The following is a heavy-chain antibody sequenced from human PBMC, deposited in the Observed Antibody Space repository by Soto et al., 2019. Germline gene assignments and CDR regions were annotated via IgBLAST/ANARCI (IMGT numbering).Heavy chain of an antibody. Sequence: QVQLQESGPGLVKPSQTLSLTCTVSGGSISSGGYYWSWIRQHPGQGLEWIGYIYYSGSTDYNPSLKSRVTISVDPPKNQFSLKLSSVTAADTAVYYCARVGTNTIFGVVIHYYYMDVWGKGTTVTVSS. CDR1: GGSISSGGYY. CDR2: IYYSGST. J-gene: IGHJ6*03. CDR3: ARVGTNTIFGVVIHYYYMDV. D-gene: IGHD3-3*01. V-gene: IGHV4-31*03.